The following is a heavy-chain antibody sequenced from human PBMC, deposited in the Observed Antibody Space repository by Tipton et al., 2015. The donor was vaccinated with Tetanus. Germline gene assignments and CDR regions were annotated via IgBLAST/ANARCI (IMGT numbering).Heavy chain of an antibody. D-gene: IGHD3-22*01. Sequence: SLRLSCAASGLSFSDYFMGWVRQAPGEGLEWISYISDTASTIHYADSVRGRFTISRDNAKNSLYLLMDSLRAEDTAVYYCARDQIVEQATRDHDYGVDVWGQGTTVTVSS. CDR2: ISDTASTI. CDR1: GLSFSDYF. CDR3: ARDQIVEQATRDHDYGVDV. V-gene: IGHV3-11*04. J-gene: IGHJ6*02.